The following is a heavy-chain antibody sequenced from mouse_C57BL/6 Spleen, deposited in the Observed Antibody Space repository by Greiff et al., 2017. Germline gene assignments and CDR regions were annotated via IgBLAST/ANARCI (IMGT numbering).Heavy chain of an antibody. Sequence: QVQLKESGAELMKPGASVKLSCKATGYTFTGYWIEWVKQRPGHGLEWIGEILPGSGSTNYNEKFKGQATFTADTSSNSAYMQLSSLTTEDSAIYDCARSSPYYGSSYGYFDVWGTGTTVTVSS. D-gene: IGHD1-1*01. J-gene: IGHJ1*03. CDR3: ARSSPYYGSSYGYFDV. CDR1: GYTFTGYW. V-gene: IGHV1-9*01. CDR2: ILPGSGST.